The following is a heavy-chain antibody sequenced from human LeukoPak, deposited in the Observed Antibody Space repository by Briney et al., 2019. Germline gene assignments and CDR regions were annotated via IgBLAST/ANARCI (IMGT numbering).Heavy chain of an antibody. V-gene: IGHV4-30-4*07. CDR2: IYYSGST. D-gene: IGHD6-19*01. CDR3: ARHYIGWDYNWFDP. J-gene: IGHJ5*02. CDR1: GGSISSGGYS. Sequence: SQTLSLTCAVSGGSISSGGYSWSWIRQPPGKGLEWIGYIYYSGSTNYNPSLKSRVTISVDTSKNQFSLKLSSVTAADTAVYYCARHYIGWDYNWFDPWGQGTLVTVSS.